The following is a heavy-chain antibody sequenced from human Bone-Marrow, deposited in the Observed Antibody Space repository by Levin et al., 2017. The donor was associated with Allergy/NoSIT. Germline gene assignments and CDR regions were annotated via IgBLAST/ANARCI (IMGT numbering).Heavy chain of an antibody. CDR2: LWHDGSQK. Sequence: PGGSLRLSCVASGFTLSHHHMHWVRQAPGKGLEWVAILWHDGSQKYYGDSVKGRFSISRDNSKNTLYLQMDSLRAEDTALYYCARDLYGGSSRKNWLDPWGQGTLVTVSS. V-gene: IGHV3-33*01. CDR1: GFTLSHHH. CDR3: ARDLYGGSSRKNWLDP. J-gene: IGHJ5*02. D-gene: IGHD4-23*01.